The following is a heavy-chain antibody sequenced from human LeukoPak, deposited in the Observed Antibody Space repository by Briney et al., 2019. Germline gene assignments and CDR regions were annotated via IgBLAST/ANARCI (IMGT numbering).Heavy chain of an antibody. D-gene: IGHD4-17*01. Sequence: SETLSLTCAVYGGSFSGYYWSWIRQPPGKGLEWIGEINHSGSTHYNPSLNSRVTISVDTSKNQFSLELSSVTAADTAMYYCARHGDYQAVYWYFDLWGRGTLVSVSS. V-gene: IGHV4-34*01. CDR3: ARHGDYQAVYWYFDL. CDR2: INHSGST. J-gene: IGHJ2*01. CDR1: GGSFSGYY.